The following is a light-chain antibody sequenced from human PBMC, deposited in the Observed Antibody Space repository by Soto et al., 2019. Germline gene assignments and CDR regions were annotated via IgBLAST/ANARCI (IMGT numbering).Light chain of an antibody. CDR3: QQSYSIPRT. Sequence: DIQMTQSTSSLTASIGDIVTITCRASQSIANYLNWYQQKPGQAPKLLISAASSLQSGVPSRFSGRGSGTDFILTISSLQPDDFATYYCQQSYSIPRTFGGGTKVESK. J-gene: IGKJ4*01. V-gene: IGKV1-39*01. CDR2: AAS. CDR1: QSIANY.